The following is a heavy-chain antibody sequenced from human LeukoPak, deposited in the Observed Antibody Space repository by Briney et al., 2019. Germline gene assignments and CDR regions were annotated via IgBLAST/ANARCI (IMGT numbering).Heavy chain of an antibody. Sequence: GGSLRLSCAASGFTFSSYAMSWVRPAPGKGLEWVSAISGSGGSTYYADSVKGRFTISRDNSKNTLYLQMNSLRAEDTAVYYCAKDLAAMVYYDAFDIWGQGTMVTVSS. CDR1: GFTFSSYA. J-gene: IGHJ3*02. D-gene: IGHD5-18*01. CDR3: AKDLAAMVYYDAFDI. CDR2: ISGSGGST. V-gene: IGHV3-23*01.